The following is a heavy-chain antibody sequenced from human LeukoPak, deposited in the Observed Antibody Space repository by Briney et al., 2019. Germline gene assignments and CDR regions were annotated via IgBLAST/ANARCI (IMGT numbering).Heavy chain of an antibody. J-gene: IGHJ4*02. D-gene: IGHD2-2*01. Sequence: GGSLRLSCAASGFTFSSYAMSWVRQAPGKGLEWVSAISGSGGSTYYADSVKGRFTISRDNSKNTLYLQMNSLRAEDTAVYYCARYCSSTSCSRGFDYWGQGTLVTVSS. V-gene: IGHV3-23*01. CDR2: ISGSGGST. CDR3: ARYCSSTSCSRGFDY. CDR1: GFTFSSYA.